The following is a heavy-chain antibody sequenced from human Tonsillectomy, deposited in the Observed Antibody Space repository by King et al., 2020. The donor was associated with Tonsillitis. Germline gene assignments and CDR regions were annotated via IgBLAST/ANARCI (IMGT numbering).Heavy chain of an antibody. CDR1: GFTFGDYA. CDR3: PRLLVRGIIVPNDAFHI. J-gene: IGHJ3*02. Sequence: VQLVESGGDLVQPGRSLRLSCTASGFTFGDYAMSWFRQAPGKGLEWVGFIRSKVYGGTSEYAASVKGRFTISRDDSNSIAYLQMNSLKTEDTALYYCPRLLVRGIIVPNDAFHIWGQGTMVTVSS. CDR2: IRSKVYGGTS. D-gene: IGHD3-10*01. V-gene: IGHV3-49*03.